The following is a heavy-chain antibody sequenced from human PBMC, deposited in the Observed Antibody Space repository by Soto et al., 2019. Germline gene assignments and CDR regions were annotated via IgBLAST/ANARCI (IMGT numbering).Heavy chain of an antibody. Sequence: GGSLSLSCAASGFTVSSNYMSWVRQAPGKGLEWVSVIYSGGSTYYADSVKGRFTISRDNSKNTLYLQMNSLRAEDTAVYYCARDKTADYYDSSGYFDYWGQGTLVTVSS. CDR1: GFTVSSNY. V-gene: IGHV3-53*01. D-gene: IGHD3-22*01. CDR2: IYSGGST. CDR3: ARDKTADYYDSSGYFDY. J-gene: IGHJ4*02.